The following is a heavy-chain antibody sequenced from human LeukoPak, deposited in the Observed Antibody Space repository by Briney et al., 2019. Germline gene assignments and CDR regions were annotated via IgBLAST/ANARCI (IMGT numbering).Heavy chain of an antibody. Sequence: HPGGSLRLSCAASGFTFSSYWMHWVRQAPGKGLVWVSRINSDGSSTSYADSVKGRFTISRDNSKNTLYLQMNSLRAEDTAVYYCARDNSEYSYGYEFVYWGQGTLVTVSS. CDR2: INSDGSST. V-gene: IGHV3-74*01. CDR3: ARDNSEYSYGYEFVY. CDR1: GFTFSSYW. D-gene: IGHD5-18*01. J-gene: IGHJ4*02.